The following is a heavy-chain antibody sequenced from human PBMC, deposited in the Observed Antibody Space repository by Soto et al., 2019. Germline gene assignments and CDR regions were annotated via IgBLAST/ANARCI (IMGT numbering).Heavy chain of an antibody. CDR3: GRERDGTSWSSAEYLQH. CDR2: ISGYNGNT. J-gene: IGHJ1*01. V-gene: IGHV1-18*01. D-gene: IGHD6-13*01. Sequence: ASVKVSCKASGYTFTTYGIHWVRQAPGQGLEWMGWISGYNGNTNYAQKFQGRVTMTTDTSTTTAYMDLRSLRSDDTAVYYCGRERDGTSWSSAEYLQHWGQGTLVTVPQ. CDR1: GYTFTTYG.